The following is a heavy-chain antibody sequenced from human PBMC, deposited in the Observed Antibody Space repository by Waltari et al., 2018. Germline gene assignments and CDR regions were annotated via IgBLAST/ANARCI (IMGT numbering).Heavy chain of an antibody. J-gene: IGHJ4*02. CDR3: ARTVDFWSGYSDY. Sequence: QVQLQQWGAGLLKPSETLSLTCGVYGESFSDYFWTWFRQPQGKGLEWIGEINQNGYTNYNPSLMSRVTWSLDTSKNHFSLKVTSVTAADTGVYYCARTVDFWSGYSDYWVQGTLVIVSS. D-gene: IGHD3-3*01. CDR1: GESFSDYF. CDR2: INQNGYT. V-gene: IGHV4-34*02.